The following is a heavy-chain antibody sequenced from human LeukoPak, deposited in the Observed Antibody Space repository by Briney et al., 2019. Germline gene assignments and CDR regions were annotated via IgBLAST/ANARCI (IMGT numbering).Heavy chain of an antibody. D-gene: IGHD3-16*02. V-gene: IGHV1-8*01. CDR2: MNPNSGNT. J-gene: IGHJ3*02. Sequence: ASVKVSCKASGYTFTSYDINWVRQATGQGLEWMGWMNPNSGNTGYAQKFQGRVTMTRNTSISTAYMELSSLRSEDTALYHCARVYDYVWGSYRYTGAFDIWGQGTMVTVSS. CDR1: GYTFTSYD. CDR3: ARVYDYVWGSYRYTGAFDI.